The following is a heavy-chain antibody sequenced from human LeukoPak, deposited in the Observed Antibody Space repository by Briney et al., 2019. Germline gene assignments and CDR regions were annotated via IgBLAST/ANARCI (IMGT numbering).Heavy chain of an antibody. J-gene: IGHJ4*02. CDR1: GFTFSSYW. D-gene: IGHD3-10*01. CDR2: INEHGSTT. CDR3: ARDVGGSGSH. Sequence: PGGSLRLSCGASGFTFSSYWMHWVRQAPGKGLVWVSRINEHGSTTNYADSVKDRFTISRDNAKNTLYLQMNSLRAEDTAVYYCARDVGGSGSHWGQGTLVTVSS. V-gene: IGHV3-74*01.